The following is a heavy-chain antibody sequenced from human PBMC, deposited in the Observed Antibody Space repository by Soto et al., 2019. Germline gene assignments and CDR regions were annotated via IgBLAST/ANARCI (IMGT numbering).Heavy chain of an antibody. CDR2: IDPSDSYT. V-gene: IGHV5-10-1*01. CDR1: GYSFTSYW. J-gene: IGHJ6*02. D-gene: IGHD3-3*01. Sequence: PGESLKISCKGSGYSFTSYWISWVRQMPGKGLEWMGRIDPSDSYTNYSPSFQGHVTISADKSISTAYLQWSSLKASDTAMYYCARHRPAYYDFWSGYLADYYGMDVRGQGTTVTGSS. CDR3: ARHRPAYYDFWSGYLADYYGMDV.